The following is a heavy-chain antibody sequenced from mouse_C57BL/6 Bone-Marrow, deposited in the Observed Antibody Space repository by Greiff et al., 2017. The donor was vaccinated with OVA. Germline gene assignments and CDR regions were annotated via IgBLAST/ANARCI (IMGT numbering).Heavy chain of an antibody. CDR3: APDYYGSSSHWYFDG. Sequence: EVMLVESVAELVRPRASVKLSCTASGFNITNTYMHWVKQRPEQGLEWIGRIDPANGNTKYAPKFPGKATITADTSSNTAYLQLSSLTSEDTAIYYCAPDYYGSSSHWYFDGWGTGTTVTVSS. V-gene: IGHV14-3*01. CDR2: IDPANGNT. CDR1: GFNITNTY. J-gene: IGHJ1*03. D-gene: IGHD1-1*01.